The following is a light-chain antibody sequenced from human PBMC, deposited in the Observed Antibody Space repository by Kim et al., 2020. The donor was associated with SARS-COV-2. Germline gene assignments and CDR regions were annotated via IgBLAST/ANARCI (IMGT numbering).Light chain of an antibody. CDR2: GAS. J-gene: IGKJ5*01. CDR3: QQYNNWPPIT. V-gene: IGKV3-15*01. Sequence: SQGERAALSGRARQSVSNNVAWYQQKPGQAPRLIMYGASTRATGIPARFSGSGSGTEFTLTITSLQSEDFAVYYGQQYNNWPPITFGQGTRLEIK. CDR1: QSVSNN.